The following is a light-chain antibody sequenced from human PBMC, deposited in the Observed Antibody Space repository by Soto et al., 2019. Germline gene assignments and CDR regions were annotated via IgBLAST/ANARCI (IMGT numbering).Light chain of an antibody. CDR3: SAWDYPLRARV. V-gene: IGLV1-44*01. CDR2: SND. Sequence: QSVLAQPPSASGTPGQRVTISCSGSNSNIGRNDVTWYQQVPGTAPQCLIYSNDQRPSGVPDRISGSRSGTSASLAIRGLPAGDGGENHWSAWDYPLRARVIGGGTKLTVL. CDR1: NSNIGRND. J-gene: IGLJ2*01.